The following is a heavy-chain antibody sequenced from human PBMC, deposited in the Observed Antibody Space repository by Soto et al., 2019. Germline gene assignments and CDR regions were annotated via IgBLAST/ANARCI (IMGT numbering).Heavy chain of an antibody. V-gene: IGHV2-5*02. CDR3: AYRQYYRGSWDSGWFDP. J-gene: IGHJ5*02. CDR2: IYWDAVT. Sequence: QITLKESGPTLVEPTQTLTLTCAFSGFSLSTSGVGVGWIRQPPGKALEWLAFIYWDAVTRYSPHLKTSLTIINETSINQVVLIMTNLDPVDTGTYYCAYRQYYRGSWDSGWFDPWGQGTLVTVSS. CDR1: GFSLSTSGVG. D-gene: IGHD6-13*01.